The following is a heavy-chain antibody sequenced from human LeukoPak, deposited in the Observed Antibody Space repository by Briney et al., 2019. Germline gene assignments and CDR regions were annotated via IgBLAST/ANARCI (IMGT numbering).Heavy chain of an antibody. CDR3: ARLYEQQHNNWFDP. CDR1: GGSISSNY. D-gene: IGHD6-13*01. V-gene: IGHV4-59*08. Sequence: SETLSLTCTVSGGSISSNYWSWIRQPPGKGLEWIGYIYYSGSTNYNPSLKSRVTISVDTSKNQFSLKLSSVTAADTAVYYCARLYEQQHNNWFDPWGQGTLVTVSS. CDR2: IYYSGST. J-gene: IGHJ5*02.